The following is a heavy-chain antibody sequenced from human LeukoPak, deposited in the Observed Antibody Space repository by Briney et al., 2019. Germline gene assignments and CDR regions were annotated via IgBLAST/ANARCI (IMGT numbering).Heavy chain of an antibody. V-gene: IGHV3-30-3*02. D-gene: IGHD2-2*01. Sequence: GGSLRLSCAASGFTFSSYAMHWVRQAPGKGLEWVAVISYDGSNKYYADSVKGRFTISRDNSKNTLYLQMNSLRAEDTAVYYCAKLPIVVVPAAPNSFDYWGQGTLVTVSS. CDR2: ISYDGSNK. CDR3: AKLPIVVVPAAPNSFDY. CDR1: GFTFSSYA. J-gene: IGHJ4*02.